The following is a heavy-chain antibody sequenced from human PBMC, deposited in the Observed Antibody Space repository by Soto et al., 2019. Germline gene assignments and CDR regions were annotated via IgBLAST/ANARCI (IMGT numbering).Heavy chain of an antibody. J-gene: IGHJ4*02. CDR1: GGSINSGGYC. Sequence: QVQLQESGPGLVKPSQTLSLTCTVSGGSINSGGYCWSWIRQHPGKGLDWIGCISYGGNTSYNPSLKSRVTISVDTSKNQFSLKLTSVTAADPAVYYCSRGILVWGQGALITVSS. CDR2: ISYGGNT. D-gene: IGHD5-18*01. CDR3: SRGILV. V-gene: IGHV4-31*03.